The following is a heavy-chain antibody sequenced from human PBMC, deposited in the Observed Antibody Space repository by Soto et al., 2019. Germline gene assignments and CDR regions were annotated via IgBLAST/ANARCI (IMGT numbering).Heavy chain of an antibody. Sequence: PGGSLRLSCAASGFTFSSYGMHWVRQAPGKGLEWVAVIWYDGSNKYYADSVKGRFTISRDNSKNTLYLQMNSLRAEDTAVYYCARDGKVSVDTAMPNYYFDYWGQGTLVTVSS. J-gene: IGHJ4*02. CDR3: ARDGKVSVDTAMPNYYFDY. CDR2: IWYDGSNK. V-gene: IGHV3-33*01. D-gene: IGHD5-18*01. CDR1: GFTFSSYG.